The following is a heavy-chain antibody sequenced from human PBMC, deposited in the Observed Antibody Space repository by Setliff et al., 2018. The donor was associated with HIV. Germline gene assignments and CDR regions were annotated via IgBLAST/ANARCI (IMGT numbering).Heavy chain of an antibody. CDR3: SRDRSATWTPTTY. V-gene: IGHV1-18*01. Sequence: ASVKVSCKASGYTFVDDGITWVRQAPGQGLEWMGWIGAYNGDTKYAQKFQDRVTMTIDTSASTAYMELRSLTSDDTTMYYCSRDRSATWTPTTYWGQGTLVTVSS. D-gene: IGHD6-25*01. CDR1: GYTFVDDG. J-gene: IGHJ4*02. CDR2: IGAYNGDT.